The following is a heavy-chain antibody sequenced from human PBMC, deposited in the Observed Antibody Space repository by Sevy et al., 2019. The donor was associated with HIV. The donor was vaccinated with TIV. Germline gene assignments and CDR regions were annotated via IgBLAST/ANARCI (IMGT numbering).Heavy chain of an antibody. J-gene: IGHJ6*02. CDR2: ISRSSSYI. V-gene: IGHV3-21*01. CDR3: AREPLNWNPGVGFYYGMDV. CDR1: GFTFSSYS. Sequence: GGSLRLSCAASGFTFSSYSMNWVRQAPGKGLEWVSSISRSSSYIYYADSVKGRFTISRDNAKNSLYLQMNSLRAEDTAVYYCAREPLNWNPGVGFYYGMDVWGQGTTVTVSS. D-gene: IGHD1-20*01.